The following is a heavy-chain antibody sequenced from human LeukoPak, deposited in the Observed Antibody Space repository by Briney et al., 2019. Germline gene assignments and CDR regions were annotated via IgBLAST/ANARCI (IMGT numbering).Heavy chain of an antibody. CDR1: GFTFSTYW. CDR2: INSDGSST. V-gene: IGHV3-74*01. D-gene: IGHD2-2*01. Sequence: GGSLRLSCAASGFTFSTYWMHWVRQAPGTGLVWVSLINSDGSSTNYADSVKGRFTISRDNAMNTLYLQMNSLRAEDTAVYYCATDVPAATIFGYWGQGTLVTVSS. J-gene: IGHJ4*02. CDR3: ATDVPAATIFGY.